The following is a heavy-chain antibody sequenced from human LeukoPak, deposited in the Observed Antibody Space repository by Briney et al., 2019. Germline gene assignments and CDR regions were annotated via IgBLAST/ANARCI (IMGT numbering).Heavy chain of an antibody. D-gene: IGHD3-10*01. Sequence: SETLSLTCAVYGGSFSGYYWSWIRQPPGKGLEWIGEINHSGSTNYNPSLKSRVTISVDTSKNQFSLKLSSVTAADTAVYYCARKWSITMVRGVIWFDPWGQGTLVTVSS. CDR1: GGSFSGYY. CDR2: INHSGST. J-gene: IGHJ5*02. V-gene: IGHV4-34*01. CDR3: ARKWSITMVRGVIWFDP.